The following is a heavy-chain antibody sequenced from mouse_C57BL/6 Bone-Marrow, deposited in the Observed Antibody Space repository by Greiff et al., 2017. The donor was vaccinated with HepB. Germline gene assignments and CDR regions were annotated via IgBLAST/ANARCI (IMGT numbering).Heavy chain of an antibody. V-gene: IGHV1-47*01. J-gene: IGHJ1*03. CDR2: FHPYNDDT. CDR3: AKGGSSDWYFDV. Sequence: VMLVESGAELVKPGASVKMSCKASGYTFTTYPIEWMKQNHGKSLEWIGNFHPYNDDTKYNEKFKGKATLTVEKSSSTVYLELSRLTSDDSAVYYCAKGGSSDWYFDVWGTGTTVTVSS. D-gene: IGHD1-1*01. CDR1: GYTFTTYP.